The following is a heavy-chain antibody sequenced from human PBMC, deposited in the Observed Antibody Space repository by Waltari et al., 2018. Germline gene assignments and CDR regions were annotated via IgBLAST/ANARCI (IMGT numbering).Heavy chain of an antibody. Sequence: QVQLMQSGAEVKKPGASVTVSCTTSGYSFTTYDINWVRQASGQGLEWMGWINPFSGNTVYAQKFQGRVTMTRDTAIDTADMELSSLTSDDTAVYFCARGLWTGTAFDYWGQGSLVSVSS. V-gene: IGHV1-8*01. J-gene: IGHJ4*01. CDR3: ARGLWTGTAFDY. CDR2: INPFSGNT. CDR1: GYSFTTYD. D-gene: IGHD1-1*01.